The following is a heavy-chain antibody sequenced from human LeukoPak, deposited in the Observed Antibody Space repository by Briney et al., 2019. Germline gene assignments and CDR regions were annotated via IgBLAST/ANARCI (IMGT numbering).Heavy chain of an antibody. CDR3: AKDSLADIDY. V-gene: IGHV3-30*02. D-gene: IGHD3-16*01. Sequence: GVSLRLSCAASGFIFSTYGMYWVRQVPGKGLEWVAFIRHDGSIKNYADSVKGRSTISRDNSKNTLYLQMNSLRAEDTAVYYCAKDSLADIDYWGQGTLVTVSS. CDR1: GFIFSTYG. J-gene: IGHJ4*02. CDR2: IRHDGSIK.